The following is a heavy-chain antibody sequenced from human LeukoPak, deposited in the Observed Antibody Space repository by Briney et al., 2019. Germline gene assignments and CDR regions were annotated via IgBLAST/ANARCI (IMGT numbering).Heavy chain of an antibody. CDR3: AREVATTRRDDAFDI. CDR2: INAGNGNT. D-gene: IGHD5-12*01. CDR1: GYTFTSYA. Sequence: GASVKVSCKASGYTFTSYAMHWVRQAPGQRLEWMGWINAGNGNTKYSQKFQGRVTITRDTSASTAYMELSSLRSEDTAVYYCAREVATTRRDDAFDIWGQGTMVTVSS. J-gene: IGHJ3*02. V-gene: IGHV1-3*01.